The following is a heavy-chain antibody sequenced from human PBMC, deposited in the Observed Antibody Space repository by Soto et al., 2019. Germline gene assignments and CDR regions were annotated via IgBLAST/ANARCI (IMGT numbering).Heavy chain of an antibody. J-gene: IGHJ4*02. CDR1: GVTFSGFT. V-gene: IGHV3-48*02. Sequence: GGSLRLSCAASGVTFSGFTMNWGRQAPGRGLEWVSYISRRGETIYYADSVKGRFTISRDNAENSLYLQMNSLRDEDTAVYYCASRNLADCSGTSCLYYFDYWGQGTLVTVSS. CDR3: ASRNLADCSGTSCLYYFDY. CDR2: ISRRGETI. D-gene: IGHD2-2*01.